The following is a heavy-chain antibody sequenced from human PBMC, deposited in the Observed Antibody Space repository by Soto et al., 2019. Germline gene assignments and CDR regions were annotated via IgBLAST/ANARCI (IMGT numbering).Heavy chain of an antibody. V-gene: IGHV1-69*01. CDR1: GGTFSIYS. D-gene: IGHD6-19*01. J-gene: IGHJ4*02. Sequence: QVQLVQSGAEVKKPGSSVKVSCQASGGTFSIYSINWVRQAPGQGLEWMGGIIPMFGAPNYAQKFQGRVTMTADETTSTAYMELSSLTSADTSGYFCARAFRQWREKSGFDYWGQGTRVTVSS. CDR2: IIPMFGAP. CDR3: ARAFRQWREKSGFDY.